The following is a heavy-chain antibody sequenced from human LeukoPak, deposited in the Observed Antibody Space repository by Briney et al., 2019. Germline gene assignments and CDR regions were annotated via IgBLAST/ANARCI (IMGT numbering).Heavy chain of an antibody. V-gene: IGHV4-59*01. CDR2: FYYSGST. J-gene: IGHJ4*02. CDR1: GDSISSNY. D-gene: IGHD5-18*01. CDR3: ARGYGYLDY. Sequence: KPSETLSLTCTVSGDSISSNYWSWIRQPPGKRLEWIGYFYYSGSTNYNPPLESRVTISVDTSKNQFSLKLTSVTAADTAVYYCARGYGYLDYWGQGTLVTVSS.